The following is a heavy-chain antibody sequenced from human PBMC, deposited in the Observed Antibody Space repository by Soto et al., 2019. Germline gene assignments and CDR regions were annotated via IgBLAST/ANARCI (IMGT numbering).Heavy chain of an antibody. V-gene: IGHV3-9*01. CDR3: AKGLTADVHYYYYYGMDV. CDR2: ISWNSGSI. Sequence: PGGSLRLSCAASGFTFDDYAMHWVRQAPGKGLEWVSGISWNSGSIGYADSVKGRFTISRDNAKNSLYLQMNSLRAEDTALYYCAKGLTADVHYYYYYGMDVWGQGTTVTVSS. J-gene: IGHJ6*02. D-gene: IGHD5-18*01. CDR1: GFTFDDYA.